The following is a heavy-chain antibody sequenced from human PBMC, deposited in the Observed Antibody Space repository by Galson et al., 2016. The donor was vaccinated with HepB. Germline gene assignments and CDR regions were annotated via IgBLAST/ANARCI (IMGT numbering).Heavy chain of an antibody. D-gene: IGHD2-2*01. CDR3: ARDTVVVPAVPPYFDY. Sequence: SVKVSCKASGYTFTNYVMNWVRQAPGQGLEWMGWINTNTGNPTYAQGFTGRFVFSLDTSVSTAYLQISSLKAEDTAVYYCARDTVVVPAVPPYFDYWGQGTLVTVSS. CDR1: GYTFTNYV. CDR2: INTNTGNP. J-gene: IGHJ4*02. V-gene: IGHV7-4-1*02.